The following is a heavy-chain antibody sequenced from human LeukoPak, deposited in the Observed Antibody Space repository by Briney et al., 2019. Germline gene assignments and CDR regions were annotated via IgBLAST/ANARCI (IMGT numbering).Heavy chain of an antibody. CDR2: IKQDGSEK. CDR1: ELFFSSQW. V-gene: IGHV3-7*01. CDR3: ARGYGIDY. J-gene: IGHJ4*02. Sequence: EAGGSLRLSCTASELFFSSQWMTWVRQAPGKGLEWAANIKQDGSEKYYVDSVKGRFTISRDNAKNSLYLQMNSLRAEDTAVYYCARGYGIDYWGQGTLVTVSS. D-gene: IGHD2-15*01.